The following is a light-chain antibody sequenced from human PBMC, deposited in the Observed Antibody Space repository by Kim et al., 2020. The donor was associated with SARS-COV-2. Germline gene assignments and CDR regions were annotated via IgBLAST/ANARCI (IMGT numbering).Light chain of an antibody. Sequence: SPAERAPLSCRASQSVSSNYLAWYQQKPGQAPRLLIYGASSRATGIPDRFSGSGSGTDFTLTITRLEPEDFAVYYCQQYSSSPATFGQGTKVDIK. CDR1: QSVSSNY. V-gene: IGKV3-20*01. CDR3: QQYSSSPAT. J-gene: IGKJ1*01. CDR2: GAS.